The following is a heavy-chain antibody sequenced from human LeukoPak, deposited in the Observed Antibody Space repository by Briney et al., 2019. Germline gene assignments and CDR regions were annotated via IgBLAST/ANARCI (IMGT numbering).Heavy chain of an antibody. CDR3: AGQIAAAGTGTFDY. J-gene: IGHJ4*02. Sequence: SETLSLTCTVSGGSFSSYYWSWIRQPAGKGLEWIGRIYTSGSTNYNPSLKSRVTMSVDTSKNQFSLKLSSVTAADTAVYYCAGQIAAAGTGTFDYWGQGTLVTVSS. CDR1: GGSFSSYY. V-gene: IGHV4-4*07. CDR2: IYTSGST. D-gene: IGHD6-13*01.